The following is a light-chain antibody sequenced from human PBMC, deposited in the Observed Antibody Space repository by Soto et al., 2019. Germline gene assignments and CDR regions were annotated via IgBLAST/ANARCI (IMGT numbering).Light chain of an antibody. CDR1: QASSNF. V-gene: IGKV1-9*01. CDR3: QQLKSYPLT. J-gene: IGKJ4*01. CDR2: GAS. Sequence: DIQLTQSPSFLSASVGDRVTITCRASQASSNFLAWYQQKPGKAPQLLIYGASCLQSGVPSRFSGSGSGTEFTLTISSLQPEDFATYYCQQLKSYPLTFGGGTKVEIK.